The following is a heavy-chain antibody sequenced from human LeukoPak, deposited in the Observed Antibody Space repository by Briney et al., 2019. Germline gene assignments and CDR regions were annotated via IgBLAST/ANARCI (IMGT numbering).Heavy chain of an antibody. Sequence: HPGGSLRLSCAASGFTVSSNYMSWVRQAPGKGLEWVSVIYSGGSTYYADSVKGRFTISRDNSKNTLYLQMNSLRAEDTAVYYCARAILYYDSSGYIDYWGQGTLVTVSS. CDR1: GFTVSSNY. CDR2: IYSGGST. J-gene: IGHJ4*02. D-gene: IGHD3-22*01. CDR3: ARAILYYDSSGYIDY. V-gene: IGHV3-53*01.